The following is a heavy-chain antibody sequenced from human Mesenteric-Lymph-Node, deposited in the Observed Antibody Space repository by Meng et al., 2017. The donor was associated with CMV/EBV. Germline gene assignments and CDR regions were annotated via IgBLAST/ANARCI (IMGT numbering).Heavy chain of an antibody. CDR1: GGSVSSATYY. CDR3: ARDLRQWLTSPGYFDY. CDR2: IYYNGNT. Sequence: SETLSLTCTVSGGSVSSATYYWSWIRQPPGKGLEWIGYIYYNGNTNYNPSLESRVTISVDTSKNQFSLKLSSVTAADTAVYYCARDLRQWLTSPGYFDYWGQGTLVTVSS. J-gene: IGHJ4*02. D-gene: IGHD6-19*01. V-gene: IGHV4-61*01.